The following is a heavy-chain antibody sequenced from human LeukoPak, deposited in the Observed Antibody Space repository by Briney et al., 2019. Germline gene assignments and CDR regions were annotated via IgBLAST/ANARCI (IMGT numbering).Heavy chain of an antibody. CDR1: GYTFSRYY. V-gene: IGHV1-46*01. J-gene: IGHJ4*02. CDR3: ARARDYGGNSADY. Sequence: ASVKVSCKASGYTFSRYYIHWVRQAPGQGPEWMGIINPSGGTTSYAQKFQGRVTMTRDTSTSTVYMELSSLRSEDTVVYSCARARDYGGNSADYWGQGTLVTVSS. D-gene: IGHD4-23*01. CDR2: INPSGGTT.